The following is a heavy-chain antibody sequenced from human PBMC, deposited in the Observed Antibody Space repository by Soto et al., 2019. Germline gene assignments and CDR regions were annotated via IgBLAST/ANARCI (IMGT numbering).Heavy chain of an antibody. CDR1: GYTFTGYY. Sequence: ASVKVSCKASGYTFTGYYMHWVRQAPGQGLEWMGWINPNSGGTNCAQKFQGRVTMTRDTSISTAYMELSRLRSDDTAVYYCARGFTMVRGVIRPLDYWGQGTLVTVSS. CDR3: ARGFTMVRGVIRPLDY. D-gene: IGHD3-10*01. J-gene: IGHJ4*02. CDR2: INPNSGGT. V-gene: IGHV1-2*02.